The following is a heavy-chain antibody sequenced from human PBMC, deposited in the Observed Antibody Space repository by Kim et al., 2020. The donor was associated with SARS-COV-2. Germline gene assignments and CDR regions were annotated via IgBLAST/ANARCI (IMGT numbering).Heavy chain of an antibody. CDR1: GFTFSSYS. CDR2: ISSSSSYI. J-gene: IGHJ5*02. V-gene: IGHV3-21*01. Sequence: GGSLRLSCAASGFTFSSYSMNWVRQAPGKGLEWVSSISSSSSYIYYADSVKGRFTISRDNAKNSLYLQMNSLRAEDTAVYYCAKERVPTGQYNWFDPWGQGTLVTVSS. CDR3: AKERVPTGQYNWFDP. D-gene: IGHD6-19*01.